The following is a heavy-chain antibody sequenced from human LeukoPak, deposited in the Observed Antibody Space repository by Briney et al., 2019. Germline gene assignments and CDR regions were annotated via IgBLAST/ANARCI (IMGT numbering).Heavy chain of an antibody. D-gene: IGHD3-22*01. CDR3: AREREPYDSSAYYDY. V-gene: IGHV1-18*01. CDR2: ISAYNGNT. Sequence: ASVKVSCKASGYTFTSYGISWVRQAPGQGLEWMGWISAYNGNTNYAQKLQGRVTMTTDTSTSTAYMELRSLRSDDTAVYYCAREREPYDSSAYYDYWGQGTLVTVSS. CDR1: GYTFTSYG. J-gene: IGHJ4*02.